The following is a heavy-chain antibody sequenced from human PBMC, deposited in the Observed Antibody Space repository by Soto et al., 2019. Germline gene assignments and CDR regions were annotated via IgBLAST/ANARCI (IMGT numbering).Heavy chain of an antibody. CDR1: GGTFSSYA. J-gene: IGHJ4*02. D-gene: IGHD5-18*01. Sequence: SVKVSCKASGGTFSSYAISWVRQAPGQGLEWMGGIIPVFGTGIYAQKFQGRVTITADKSTNTAYMELSSLRSEDTAVYFCARVGGTGGYTYGLDYWGQGTLVTVSS. CDR2: IIPVFGTG. CDR3: ARVGGTGGYTYGLDY. V-gene: IGHV1-69*06.